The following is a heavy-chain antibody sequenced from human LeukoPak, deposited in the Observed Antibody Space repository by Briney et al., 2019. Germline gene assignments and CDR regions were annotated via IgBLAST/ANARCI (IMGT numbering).Heavy chain of an antibody. Sequence: GGSLRLSCTVSGFTFISYAMSWVRQAPGKGLEWVSDISGSGANTYYADSVKGRFTISRDNSKNTLYLQMNSLRAEDTAVYYCATLPVDTAMHFKDYWDQGTLVTVSS. CDR1: GFTFISYA. D-gene: IGHD5-18*01. CDR2: ISGSGANT. CDR3: ATLPVDTAMHFKDY. V-gene: IGHV3-23*01. J-gene: IGHJ4*02.